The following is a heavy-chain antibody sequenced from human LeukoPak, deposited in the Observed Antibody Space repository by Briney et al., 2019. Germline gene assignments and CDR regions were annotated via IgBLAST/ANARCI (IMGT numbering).Heavy chain of an antibody. V-gene: IGHV3-48*03. Sequence: GGSLRLSCAASGFDFCAYEMNWVRQAPGKGLEWAAYFAGSDTTKYYADSVRGRFTISRDNAKKSLYLQMNSLRAEDTALYYCTTLGYHLDSWGQGTLVTVSS. J-gene: IGHJ4*02. CDR3: TTLGYHLDS. CDR2: FAGSDTTK. D-gene: IGHD3-22*01. CDR1: GFDFCAYE.